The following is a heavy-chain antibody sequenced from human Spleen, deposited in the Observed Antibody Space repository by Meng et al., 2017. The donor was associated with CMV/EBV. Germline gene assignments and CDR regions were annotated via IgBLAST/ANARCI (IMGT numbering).Heavy chain of an antibody. J-gene: IGHJ6*02. D-gene: IGHD3-10*01. Sequence: GESLKISCAASGFTFSSYNMNWVRQAPGKGLEWVSSISATSSYIYYADSVKGRFTISRDNAKNSLYLQMNSLRAEDTAVYYCARADYREDYYYGMDVWGQGTTVTVSS. CDR1: GFTFSSYN. CDR3: ARADYREDYYYGMDV. V-gene: IGHV3-21*01. CDR2: ISATSSYI.